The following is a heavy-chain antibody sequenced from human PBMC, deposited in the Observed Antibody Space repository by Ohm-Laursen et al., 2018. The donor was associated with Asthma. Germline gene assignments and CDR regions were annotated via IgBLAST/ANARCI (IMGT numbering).Heavy chain of an antibody. CDR1: GFTFSSYA. V-gene: IGHV3-53*01. CDR3: ARGQGSGDISGSDPFDL. Sequence: SLRLSCAASGFTFSSYAMHWVRQAPGKGLEWVSDIYPGGATFYADSVKGRFTISRDDSKNTLNLQMSSLRGDDAAVYYCARGQGSGDISGSDPFDLWGQGTTVIVSS. CDR2: IYPGGAT. J-gene: IGHJ3*01. D-gene: IGHD3-10*01.